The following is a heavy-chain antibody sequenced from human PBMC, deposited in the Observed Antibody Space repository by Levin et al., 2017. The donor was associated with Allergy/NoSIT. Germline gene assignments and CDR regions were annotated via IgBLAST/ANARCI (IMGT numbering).Heavy chain of an antibody. CDR1: GYTFTSYG. Sequence: GESLKISCKASGYTFTSYGISWVRQAPGQGTEWMGWISGYNGDTDYAQKLQGRVTMTKDTSTRTAYMERRSLRSDHTAVYYCARGTASLSRYADDYWGQGTLVAVSS. CDR2: ISGYNGDT. CDR3: ARGTASLSRYADDY. D-gene: IGHD6-13*01. J-gene: IGHJ4*02. V-gene: IGHV1-18*01.